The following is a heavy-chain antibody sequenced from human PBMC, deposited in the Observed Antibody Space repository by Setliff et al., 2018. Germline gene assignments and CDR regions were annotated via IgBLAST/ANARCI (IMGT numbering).Heavy chain of an antibody. CDR2: MNPNSGNT. V-gene: IGHV1-8*02. CDR3: ARGGGGYSYGSEYYYYYYGMDV. J-gene: IGHJ6*02. CDR1: GYTFTSYD. Sequence: GASVKVSCKASGYTFTSYDINWVRQATGQGPEWMGWMNPNSGNTGYAQKFQGRVTMTRNTSISTAYMELSSLRSEDTALYYCARGGGGYSYGSEYYYYYYGMDVWGQGTTVTVSS. D-gene: IGHD5-18*01.